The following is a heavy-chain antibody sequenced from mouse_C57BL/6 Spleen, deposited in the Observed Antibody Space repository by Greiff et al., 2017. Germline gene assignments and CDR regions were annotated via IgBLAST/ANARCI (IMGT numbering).Heavy chain of an antibody. CDR2: ISSGSSTI. Sequence: EVNLVESGGGLVKPGGSLKLSCAASGFTFSDSGMHWVRQAPEKGLEWVAYISSGSSTIYYADTVKGRFTISRDNAKNTLFLQMTSLRSEDTAMYYCARNDGFDDWGQGTTLTVSS. D-gene: IGHD2-3*01. J-gene: IGHJ2*01. V-gene: IGHV5-17*01. CDR1: GFTFSDSG. CDR3: ARNDGFDD.